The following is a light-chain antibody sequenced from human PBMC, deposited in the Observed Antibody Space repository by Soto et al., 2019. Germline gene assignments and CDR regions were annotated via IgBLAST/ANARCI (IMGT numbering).Light chain of an antibody. J-gene: IGKJ1*01. CDR2: DAS. CDR3: MQRSDWRT. Sequence: IVMTQSPVSLSLSPGERATLSCRASDVVGRSLAWFQQSPGQATRHLIYDASNRATGIPARFSGSGSGTDFNMTISRLEPEDFAVYYCMQRSDWRTFGRGTKGEIK. V-gene: IGKV3-11*01. CDR1: DVVGRS.